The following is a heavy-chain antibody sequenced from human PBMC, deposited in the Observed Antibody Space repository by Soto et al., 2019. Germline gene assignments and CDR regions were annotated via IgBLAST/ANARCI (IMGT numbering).Heavy chain of an antibody. Sequence: PSETLSLTCAVSGGSIISGGYSWSWIRQPPGKGLQWIGHIYEGGNTYYTPSLESRVAISTDKSKNQSSLRLSSVTAADTAVYYCVRRSPEDAFDIWGQGTMVTVSS. J-gene: IGHJ3*02. CDR2: IYEGGNT. CDR3: VRRSPEDAFDI. V-gene: IGHV4-30-2*01. CDR1: GGSIISGGYS.